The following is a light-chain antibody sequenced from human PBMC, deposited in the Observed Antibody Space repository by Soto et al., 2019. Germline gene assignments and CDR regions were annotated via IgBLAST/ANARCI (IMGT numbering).Light chain of an antibody. Sequence: DIQMTQSPSSLSASVGDRVTITCQASQGISNYLNWYQQKPGKAPNLLLYDASNLETGVPSRFSGSGSETHFAFSISSMKPADKASDYCQQYDNLPPFTFGHGTKVDIK. CDR2: DAS. V-gene: IGKV1-33*01. J-gene: IGKJ3*01. CDR1: QGISNY. CDR3: QQYDNLPPFT.